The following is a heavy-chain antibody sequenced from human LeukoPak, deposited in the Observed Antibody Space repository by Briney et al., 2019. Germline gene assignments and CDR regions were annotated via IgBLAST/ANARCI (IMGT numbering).Heavy chain of an antibody. CDR3: ARARDTAMGPFDY. CDR2: IYYSGSP. D-gene: IGHD5-18*01. V-gene: IGHV4-59*12. J-gene: IGHJ4*02. CDR1: GGSISSYY. Sequence: SETLSLTCTVSGGSISSYYWSWIRQPPGKGLEWIGYIYYSGSPKYNPSLKSRITTSVDTSKNQFSLKLTSVTAADTAVYYCARARDTAMGPFDYWGQGTLVTVSS.